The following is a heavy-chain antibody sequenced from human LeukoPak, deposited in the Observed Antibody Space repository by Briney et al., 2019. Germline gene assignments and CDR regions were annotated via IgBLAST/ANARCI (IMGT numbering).Heavy chain of an antibody. V-gene: IGHV3-23*01. J-gene: IGHJ4*02. CDR3: ARGDQSFSSWAPHFDY. D-gene: IGHD6-13*01. CDR2: ISGSGGST. CDR1: GFTFSSYA. Sequence: PGGSLRLSCAASGFTFSSYAMSWVRQAPGKGLEWVSAISGSGGSTYYADSVKGRFTISRDNSKNTLYLQMSSLRAEDTAVFYCARGDQSFSSWAPHFDYWGQGTLVTVSS.